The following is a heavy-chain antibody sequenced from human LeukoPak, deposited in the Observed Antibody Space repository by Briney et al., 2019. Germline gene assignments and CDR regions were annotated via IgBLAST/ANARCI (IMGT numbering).Heavy chain of an antibody. J-gene: IGHJ4*02. V-gene: IGHV3-7*03. CDR1: GFTFSSYG. CDR3: ASRAGYTGSWSAFDY. CDR2: IKQDGSEK. D-gene: IGHD6-13*01. Sequence: GGSLRLSCAASGFTFSSYGMSWVRQAPGKGLEWVANIKQDGSEKYYVDSVKGRFTISRDNAKNSLYLQMNSLRAEDTAVYYCASRAGYTGSWSAFDYWGQGTLVTVCS.